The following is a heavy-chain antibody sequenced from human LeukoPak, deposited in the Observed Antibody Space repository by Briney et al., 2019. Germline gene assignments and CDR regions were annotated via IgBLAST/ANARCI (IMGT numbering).Heavy chain of an antibody. J-gene: IGHJ6*02. D-gene: IGHD2-2*01. CDR1: GFTFSNYW. V-gene: IGHV3-74*01. CDR2: INSVGSYT. CDR3: ARGYCSNTSCNYYYAMDV. Sequence: HPGGSLRLSCAASGFTFSNYWMHWVRQAPGKGLVWVSRINSVGSYTNYADSVKGRFTISRDNGKNTLYLQMNSLRAEDTAVYYCARGYCSNTSCNYYYAMDVWGQGTTVTVSS.